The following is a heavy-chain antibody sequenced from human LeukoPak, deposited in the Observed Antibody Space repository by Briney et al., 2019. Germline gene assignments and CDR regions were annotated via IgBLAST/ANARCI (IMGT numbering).Heavy chain of an antibody. CDR3: ARRAFSSGYYYFDY. J-gene: IGHJ4*02. Sequence: SETLSLTCTVSGGSISSYYWSWIRQPPGKGLEWIGYIYYSGSTNYNPSLKSRVTISVDTSKNQFSLKLSSVTAADTAVYYCARRAFSSGYYYFDYWGQGALVTVSS. CDR2: IYYSGST. D-gene: IGHD3-22*01. V-gene: IGHV4-59*08. CDR1: GGSISSYY.